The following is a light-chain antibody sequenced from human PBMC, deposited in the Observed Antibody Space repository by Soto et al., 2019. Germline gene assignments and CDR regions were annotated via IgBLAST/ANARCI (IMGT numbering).Light chain of an antibody. Sequence: AIQLTQSPSSLSASVGDRVTITCRASQDIHSALAWYQQKPGAPPKLLIYDASSLKSAVPSRFTGSGSGTDFTLTNRSLQPEDFATYYCQQFNSYPLFGGGTKVEIK. V-gene: IGKV1-13*02. CDR1: QDIHSA. CDR3: QQFNSYPL. J-gene: IGKJ4*01. CDR2: DAS.